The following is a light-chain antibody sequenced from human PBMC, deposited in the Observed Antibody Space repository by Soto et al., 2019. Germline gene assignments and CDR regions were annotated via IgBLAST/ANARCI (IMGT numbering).Light chain of an antibody. Sequence: DIQMTQSPSSLSASVGDRVTITCQASQDISNYLNWYQQKPGKAPKLLIYDASNLETGVPSRFSGSGSGTDFTLTISSLQSEDFATYYCQQSYSAPFTFGPGTKVDIK. CDR1: QDISNY. J-gene: IGKJ3*01. V-gene: IGKV1-39*01. CDR3: QQSYSAPFT. CDR2: DAS.